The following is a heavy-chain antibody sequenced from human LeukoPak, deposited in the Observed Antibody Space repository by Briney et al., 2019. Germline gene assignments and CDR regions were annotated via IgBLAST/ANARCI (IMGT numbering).Heavy chain of an antibody. V-gene: IGHV1-58*02. CDR1: GFTFTSSA. Sequence: PVKVSCKASGFTFTSSAMQWVRQARGQRLEWIGWIVVGSGNTNYAQKFQERVTITRDMSTSTAYMELSSLRSEDTAVYYCAAGVDIVATTTFDYWGQGTTVTVSS. D-gene: IGHD5-12*01. CDR2: IVVGSGNT. J-gene: IGHJ4*03. CDR3: AAGVDIVATTTFDY.